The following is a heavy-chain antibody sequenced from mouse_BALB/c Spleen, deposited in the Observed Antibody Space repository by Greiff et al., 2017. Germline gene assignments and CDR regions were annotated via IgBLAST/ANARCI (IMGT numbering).Heavy chain of an antibody. CDR2: ISYSGST. D-gene: IGHD3-1*01. J-gene: IGHJ2*01. Sequence: EVQLQESGPGLVKPSQSLSLTCTVTGYSITSDYAWNWIRQFPGNKLEWMGYISYSGSTSYNPSLKSRISITRDTSKNQFFLQLNSVTTEDTATYYCARSELGLPSLDYWGQGTTLTVSS. V-gene: IGHV3-2*02. CDR3: ARSELGLPSLDY. CDR1: GYSITSDYA.